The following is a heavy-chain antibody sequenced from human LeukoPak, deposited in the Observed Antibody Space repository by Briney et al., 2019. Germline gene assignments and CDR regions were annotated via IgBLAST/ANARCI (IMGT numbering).Heavy chain of an antibody. CDR3: ARGGYSSSRTQAFFDY. D-gene: IGHD6-13*01. CDR1: GYSFTNVW. CDR2: IYPGDSDT. V-gene: IGHV5-51*01. J-gene: IGHJ4*02. Sequence: GESLKISCKGSGYSFTNVWIGWVRQLPGKGLEWMGSIYPGDSDTRYSPSFQGQVTISADKSISTAYLQWSSLKASDTAMYFCARGGYSSSRTQAFFDYWGQGTLVTVSS.